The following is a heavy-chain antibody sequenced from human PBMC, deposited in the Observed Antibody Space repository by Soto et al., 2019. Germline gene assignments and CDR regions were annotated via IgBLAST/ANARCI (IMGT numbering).Heavy chain of an antibody. CDR1: GFTFSSYG. D-gene: IGHD1-1*01. CDR2: IWYDGSNK. Sequence: GGSLRLSSAAAGFTFSSYGMHWVRQAPGKGLEWVAVIWYDGSNKYYADSVKGRFTISRDNSKNTLYLQMNSLRAEDTAVYYCARDLRLERRRVTYYYYYGMDVWGQGTTVTVSS. CDR3: ARDLRLERRRVTYYYYYGMDV. J-gene: IGHJ6*02. V-gene: IGHV3-33*01.